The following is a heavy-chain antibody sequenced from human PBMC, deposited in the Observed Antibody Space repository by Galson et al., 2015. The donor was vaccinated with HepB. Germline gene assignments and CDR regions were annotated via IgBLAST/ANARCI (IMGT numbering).Heavy chain of an antibody. CDR2: ISWNSGSI. CDR3: AKASRQYQLLLGEYYFDY. CDR1: GFTFDDYA. J-gene: IGHJ4*02. D-gene: IGHD2-2*01. V-gene: IGHV3-9*01. Sequence: SLRLSCAASGFTFDDYAMHWVRQAPGKGLEWVSGISWNSGSIGYADSVKGRFTISRDNAKNSLYLQMNSLRAEDTALYYCAKASRQYQLLLGEYYFDYWGQGTPVTVSS.